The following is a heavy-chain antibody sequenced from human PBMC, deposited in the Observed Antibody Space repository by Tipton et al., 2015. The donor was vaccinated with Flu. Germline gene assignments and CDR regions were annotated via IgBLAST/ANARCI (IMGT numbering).Heavy chain of an antibody. CDR2: IYYSGSP. J-gene: IGHJ6*02. CDR3: ARSMVGIFGVVEGCHGMDV. V-gene: IGHV4-38-2*01. D-gene: IGHD3-3*01. Sequence: TLSLTCSVSGDSIRSDYYWGWIRQPPGKGLEWIGNIYYSGSPNYDPSLKSRVTISVDMSKNQFSLKLSSVTAADTAVYYCARSMVGIFGVVEGCHGMDVWGQGTTVSVSS. CDR1: GDSIRSDYY.